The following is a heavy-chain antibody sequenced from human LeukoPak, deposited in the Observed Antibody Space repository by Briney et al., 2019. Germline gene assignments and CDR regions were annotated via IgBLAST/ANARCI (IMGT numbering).Heavy chain of an antibody. CDR2: IYTTGMT. V-gene: IGHV4-4*07. J-gene: IGHJ4*02. Sequence: PSETLSLTCSVSGGSINSYWWSWIRQPAGKGLEFIGRIYTTGMTNYNPSLKSRVTMSLDRSKNQFSLTVTSVTAADTAVYFCARGGTKYHFDSWGQGTLVTVSS. CDR1: GGSINSYW. CDR3: ARGGTKYHFDS. D-gene: IGHD3-16*01.